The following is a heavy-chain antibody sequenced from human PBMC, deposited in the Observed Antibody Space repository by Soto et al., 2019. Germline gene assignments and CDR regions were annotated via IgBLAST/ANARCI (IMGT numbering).Heavy chain of an antibody. CDR3: AKSRDAYNFYFYYGMDV. D-gene: IGHD2-2*01. V-gene: IGHV3-30*18. CDR1: GFTFSNYG. Sequence: PGGSLRLSCAASGFTFSNYGMHWVRQTPGKGLEWVALILYDGSNKYYGDSVKGRFTISRDNSKNTLYLQVSSLRAEDTAVYYCAKSRDAYNFYFYYGMDVWVQGTTVTVSS. CDR2: ILYDGSNK. J-gene: IGHJ6*02.